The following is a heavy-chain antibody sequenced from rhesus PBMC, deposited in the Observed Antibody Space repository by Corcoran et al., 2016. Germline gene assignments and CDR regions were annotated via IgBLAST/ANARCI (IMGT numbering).Heavy chain of an antibody. CDR2: IYWDDDK. J-gene: IGHJ4*01. V-gene: IGHV2-174*01. CDR1: GFSLTTRGMG. Sequence: QVTLKESGPALVKPTQTLTLTSTFSGFSLTTRGMGVGWTRQPPGKSLEWLALIYWDDDKRYSTSLKSRPSTSKDTSKSQVVLRMTNMDPVDTATCYCARGEIVGTPFDYWGQGVLVTVSS. CDR3: ARGEIVGTPFDY. D-gene: IGHD5-24*01.